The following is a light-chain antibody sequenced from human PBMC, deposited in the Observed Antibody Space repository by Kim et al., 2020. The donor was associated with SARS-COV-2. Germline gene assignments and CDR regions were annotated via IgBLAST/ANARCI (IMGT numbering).Light chain of an antibody. V-gene: IGKV1-39*01. CDR2: AAS. J-gene: IGKJ2*01. CDR1: QSISSY. CDR3: QQSYSTPRYT. Sequence: SVGDRVTITCRASQSISSYLNWYQQKPGKAPKLLIYAASSLQSGVPSRISGSGSGTDFTLTISSLQPEDFATYYCQQSYSTPRYTFGQGTKLEIK.